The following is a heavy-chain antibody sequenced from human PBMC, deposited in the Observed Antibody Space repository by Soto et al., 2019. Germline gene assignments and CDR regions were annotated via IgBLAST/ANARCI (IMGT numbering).Heavy chain of an antibody. CDR2: IIPIFGTA. CDR1: GGTFSSYA. Sequence: QVQLVQSGAEVKKPGSSVKVSCKASGGTFSSYAISWVRQAPGQGLEWMGGIIPIFGTANYAQKFQGRVTITADESTSKAYMELSSPRSEDTAVYYCATTDSIAAALRWFDPWGQGTLVTVSS. D-gene: IGHD6-13*01. CDR3: ATTDSIAAALRWFDP. J-gene: IGHJ5*02. V-gene: IGHV1-69*01.